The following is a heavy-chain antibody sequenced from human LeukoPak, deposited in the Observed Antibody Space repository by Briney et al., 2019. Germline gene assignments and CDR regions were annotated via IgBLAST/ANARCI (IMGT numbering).Heavy chain of an antibody. Sequence: GGSLRLSCVVSGLTFSGYAMHWVRQTPGKGLEHVSTISSKGGSTYYANSVTGRFIISRDNSKNTLYLQMNSLRAEDTAVYYCARGTSLRYFDWLSYYFDYWGQGTLVTVSS. V-gene: IGHV3-64*01. J-gene: IGHJ4*02. CDR2: ISSKGGST. CDR3: ARGTSLRYFDWLSYYFDY. D-gene: IGHD3-9*01. CDR1: GLTFSGYA.